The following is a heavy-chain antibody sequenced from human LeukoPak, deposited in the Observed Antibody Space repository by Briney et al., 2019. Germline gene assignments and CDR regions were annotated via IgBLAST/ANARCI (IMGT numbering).Heavy chain of an antibody. Sequence: GGSLRLSCAASGLTFSSYAMSWVRQAPGKGLEWVSAISGSGGSTYYADSVKGRFTISRDNSKNTLYLQMNSLRAEDTAVYYCAKDRQQWLVRCWFDPWGQGTLVTVSS. D-gene: IGHD6-19*01. V-gene: IGHV3-23*01. CDR1: GLTFSSYA. CDR2: ISGSGGST. J-gene: IGHJ5*02. CDR3: AKDRQQWLVRCWFDP.